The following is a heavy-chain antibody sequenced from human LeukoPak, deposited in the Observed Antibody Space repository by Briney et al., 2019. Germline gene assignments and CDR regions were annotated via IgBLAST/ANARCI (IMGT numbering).Heavy chain of an antibody. D-gene: IGHD5-18*01. V-gene: IGHV1-18*01. Sequence: ASVKVSCKASGYTFTSYGISWVRQAPGQGLEWMGWISAYNGNTKYAQKLQGRVTMTTDTSTSTAYMELRSLRSDDTAVYYCARVAGYSYAQYNWFDPWGQGTLVTVSS. CDR1: GYTFTSYG. J-gene: IGHJ5*02. CDR3: ARVAGYSYAQYNWFDP. CDR2: ISAYNGNT.